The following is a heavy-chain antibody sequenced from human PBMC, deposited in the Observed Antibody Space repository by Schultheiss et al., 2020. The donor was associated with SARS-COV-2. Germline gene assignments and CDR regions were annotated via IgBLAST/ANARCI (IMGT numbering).Heavy chain of an antibody. CDR1: GGSISSYY. D-gene: IGHD3-16*01. V-gene: IGHV3-74*01. CDR3: ARAGEGRYYYYGMDV. J-gene: IGHJ6*02. CDR2: INSDGSST. Sequence: ETLSLTCTVSGGSISSYYWGWIRQPPGKGLVWVSRINSDGSSTSYADSVKGRFTISRDNAKNTLYLQMNSLRAEDTAVYYCARAGEGRYYYYGMDVWGQGTTVTVSS.